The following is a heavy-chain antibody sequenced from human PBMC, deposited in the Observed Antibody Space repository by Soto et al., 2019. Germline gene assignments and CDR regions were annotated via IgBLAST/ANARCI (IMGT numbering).Heavy chain of an antibody. CDR2: VSGNGLST. V-gene: IGHV3-23*01. Sequence: EVQLLESGGGLIQPGGSLRLSCAASGFTFSSYALSWVRQAPGKGLQCVSTVSGNGLSTYYADSVKGRFTISRDNSRNTLYLQMNSLRAEDTAVYYCAKVQGSGSGLYYFYYYGMDVWGQGTTVTVS. CDR1: GFTFSSYA. J-gene: IGHJ6*02. CDR3: AKVQGSGSGLYYFYYYGMDV. D-gene: IGHD3-10*01.